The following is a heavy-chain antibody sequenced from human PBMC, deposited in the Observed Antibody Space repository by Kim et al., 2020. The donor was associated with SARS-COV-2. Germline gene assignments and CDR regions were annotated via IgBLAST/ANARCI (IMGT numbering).Heavy chain of an antibody. CDR3: ARLLDTAMVAPFDY. V-gene: IGHV4-39*01. J-gene: IGHJ4*02. CDR1: GGSISSSPYY. Sequence: SETLSLTCTVSGGSISSSPYYWGWIRQPPGKGLEWIGNIYYSGSTYYNPSLKSRVTISVDTSKNQFSLKLSSLTAADTALYYCARLLDTAMVAPFDYWGQGTLVTVSS. CDR2: IYYSGST. D-gene: IGHD5-18*01.